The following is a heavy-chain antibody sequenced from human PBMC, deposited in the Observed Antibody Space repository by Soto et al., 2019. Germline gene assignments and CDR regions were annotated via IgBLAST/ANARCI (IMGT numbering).Heavy chain of an antibody. CDR2: INAGNGNT. V-gene: IGHV1-3*01. J-gene: IGHJ4*02. CDR3: ARSIVVVTALDY. CDR1: GYTFTSYA. D-gene: IGHD2-21*02. Sequence: GASVKVSCKASGYTFTSYAMHWVRQAPGQRLEWMGWINAGNGNTKYSQKLQGRVTITRDTSASTAYMELSSLRSEDTAVYYCARSIVVVTALDYPGQPTLVTVSS.